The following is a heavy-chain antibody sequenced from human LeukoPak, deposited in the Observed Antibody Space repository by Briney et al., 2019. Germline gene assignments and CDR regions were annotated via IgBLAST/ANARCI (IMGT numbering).Heavy chain of an antibody. CDR3: ARGPELLRAFDY. J-gene: IGHJ4*02. Sequence: PSETLSLTCAVSGGSFSAYYWSWIRQPPGKGLEWVGEINHSGSTNYNPSLKSRVTISVDSSKNQFSLKLSSVTAADTAVYYCARGPELLRAFDYWGRGTLVTVSS. V-gene: IGHV4-34*01. D-gene: IGHD1-26*01. CDR1: GGSFSAYY. CDR2: INHSGST.